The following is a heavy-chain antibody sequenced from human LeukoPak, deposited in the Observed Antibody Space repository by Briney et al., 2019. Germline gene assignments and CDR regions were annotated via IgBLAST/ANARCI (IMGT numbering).Heavy chain of an antibody. Sequence: PVTSVKVSCKASGYTFTGYYMHWVRQAPGQGLEWMGWINPNSGGTNYAQKLQGRVTMTTDTSTSTAYMELRSLRSDDTAVYYCARDHCSSTSCYFSRWFDPWGQGTLVTVSS. CDR1: GYTFTGYY. CDR2: INPNSGGT. J-gene: IGHJ5*02. CDR3: ARDHCSSTSCYFSRWFDP. V-gene: IGHV1-2*02. D-gene: IGHD2-2*01.